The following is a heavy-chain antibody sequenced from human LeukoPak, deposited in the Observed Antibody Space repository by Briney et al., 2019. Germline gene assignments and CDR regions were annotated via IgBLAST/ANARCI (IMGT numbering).Heavy chain of an antibody. CDR2: ISYDGTNK. Sequence: GWSLRLSCAASGFTFRSYGMHWVRQAPGKGLDWVAVISYDGTNKYYADSVKGRFTISRDNSKNTLYRQMNSLRAEDTAVYYCARVGGVIVDSRSWFDYWGQGTLVTVPS. V-gene: IGHV3-30*03. CDR3: ARVGGVIVDSRSWFDY. J-gene: IGHJ4*02. CDR1: GFTFRSYG. D-gene: IGHD6-13*01.